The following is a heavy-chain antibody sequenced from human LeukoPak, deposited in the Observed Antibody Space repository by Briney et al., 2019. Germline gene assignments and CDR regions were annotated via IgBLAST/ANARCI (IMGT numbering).Heavy chain of an antibody. CDR3: ARVAAEVVGVPGPIGFGWLRRDYYYMDV. V-gene: IGHV1-8*03. CDR2: MNPNSGNT. J-gene: IGHJ6*03. Sequence: ASVKVSCKASGYTFTSYDINWVRQATGQGLEWMGWMNPNSGNTGYAQKFQGRVTITRNTSISTAYMELSSLRSEDTAVYYCARVAAEVVGVPGPIGFGWLRRDYYYMDVWGKGTTVTVSS. CDR1: GYTFTSYD. D-gene: IGHD2-2*02.